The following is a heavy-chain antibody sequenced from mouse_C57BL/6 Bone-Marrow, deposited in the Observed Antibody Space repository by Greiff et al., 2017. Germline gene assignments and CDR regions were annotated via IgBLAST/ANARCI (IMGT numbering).Heavy chain of an antibody. CDR2: ISSGGSYT. J-gene: IGHJ1*03. Sequence: EVNPVVSGGDLVKLGGSLKLFCAVSGFIFSSYGMSWVRQTPDKRLVWVATISSGGSYTYYPASVKGRFTISRDNAKNTLYLQMSSLKSEDTAMYYCASTLYSGNFDVWGTGTTVTVSS. CDR1: GFIFSSYG. V-gene: IGHV5-6*01. CDR3: ASTLYSGNFDV. D-gene: IGHD2-1*01.